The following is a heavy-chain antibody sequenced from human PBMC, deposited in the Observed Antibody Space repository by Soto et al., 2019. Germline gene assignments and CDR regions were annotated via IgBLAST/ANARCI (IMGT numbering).Heavy chain of an antibody. CDR1: GFTLSTYD. CDR3: ARDQGWDTYYFDY. J-gene: IGHJ4*02. D-gene: IGHD1-26*01. Sequence: GGSLRLSCAASGFTLSTYDMHWVRQATGKGLEWVAVIWYDGSNKYYADSVKGRFTISRDNSKNTLYLQMNSLRAEDTAVYYCARDQGWDTYYFDYWGEGTLVTVSS. CDR2: IWYDGSNK. V-gene: IGHV3-33*08.